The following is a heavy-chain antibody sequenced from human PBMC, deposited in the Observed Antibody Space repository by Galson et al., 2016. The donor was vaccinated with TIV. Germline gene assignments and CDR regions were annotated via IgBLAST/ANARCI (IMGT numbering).Heavy chain of an antibody. Sequence: SLRLSCAASGFSFSDFWGTWVRQAPGKGLEWVASMSHDGSELYYLDSVRGRSTFSRDNPKNSLYLRMSNLRAEDTAIYYCTRLGPSSVFDFWGQGALVTVSS. CDR3: TRLGPSSVFDF. J-gene: IGHJ4*02. D-gene: IGHD1-26*01. CDR1: GFSFSDFW. CDR2: MSHDGSEL. V-gene: IGHV3-7*01.